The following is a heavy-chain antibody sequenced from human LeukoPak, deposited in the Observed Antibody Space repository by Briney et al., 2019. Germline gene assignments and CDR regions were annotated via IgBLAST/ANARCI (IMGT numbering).Heavy chain of an antibody. V-gene: IGHV3-30*18. Sequence: LXCXAXGFTFSSYGMHWVRQAPGKGLEWVAVISYDGSNKYYADSVKGRFTISRDNSKNTLYLQMNSLRAEDTAVYYCAKSRGTYYYYYGMDVWGQGTTVTVSS. D-gene: IGHD3-16*01. J-gene: IGHJ6*02. CDR2: ISYDGSNK. CDR3: AKSRGTYYYYYGMDV. CDR1: GFTFSSYG.